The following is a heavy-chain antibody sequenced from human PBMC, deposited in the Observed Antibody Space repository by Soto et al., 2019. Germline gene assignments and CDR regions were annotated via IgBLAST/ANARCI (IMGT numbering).Heavy chain of an antibody. CDR1: GFTFSSYG. CDR2: IWYDGSNK. Sequence: QVQLVESGGGVVQPGRSLRLSCAASGFTFSSYGMHWVRQAPGKGLEWGAVIWYDGSNKYYADSVKGRFTISRDNSKNTLYMQMNSLRAEATAVYYCASPLEYSRSLSGMDVWGQGTTVTVSS. V-gene: IGHV3-33*01. J-gene: IGHJ6*02. CDR3: ASPLEYSRSLSGMDV. D-gene: IGHD6-6*01.